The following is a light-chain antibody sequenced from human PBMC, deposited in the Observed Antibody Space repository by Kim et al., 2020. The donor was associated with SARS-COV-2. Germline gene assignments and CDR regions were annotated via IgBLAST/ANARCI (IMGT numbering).Light chain of an antibody. J-gene: IGLJ2*01. CDR2: VNS. CDR1: SSNIVAGYD. Sequence: TSAGTGSSSNIVAGYDVNWYQHLPGTAPKLLIYVNSNRPSGVPDRFAGFKSGTSASLAITGLQAADEADYYCQSYDTSLGGSRVFGGGTKLTVL. V-gene: IGLV1-40*01. CDR3: QSYDTSLGGSRV.